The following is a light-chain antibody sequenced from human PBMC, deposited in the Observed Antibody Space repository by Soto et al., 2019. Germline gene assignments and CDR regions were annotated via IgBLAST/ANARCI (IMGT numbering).Light chain of an antibody. CDR2: AAS. V-gene: IGKV1-39*01. CDR3: QETYNTAT. J-gene: IGKJ3*01. Sequence: EIQMTQSPSSLSASVGDRVTITCRASQNINSYLNWYQQKPGKAPKLLVYAASYLQSGVPSRFSGTGAGTDFTLTISSLQPEDIATYYCQETYNTATFGPGTKVEIK. CDR1: QNINSY.